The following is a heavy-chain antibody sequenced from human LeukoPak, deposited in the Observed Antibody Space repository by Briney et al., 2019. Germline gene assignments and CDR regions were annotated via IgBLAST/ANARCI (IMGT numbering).Heavy chain of an antibody. CDR3: AREKTVGVSWIQLWSHRVYYYGMDV. D-gene: IGHD5-18*01. CDR1: GYTFTSYG. CDR2: ISAYNGNT. Sequence: ASVKVSCKASGYTFTSYGISWVRQAPGQGLEWMGWISAYNGNTNYAQKLQGRVTMTTGTSTSTAYMELRSLRSDDTAVYYCAREKTVGVSWIQLWSHRVYYYGMDVWGQGTTVTVSS. J-gene: IGHJ6*02. V-gene: IGHV1-18*01.